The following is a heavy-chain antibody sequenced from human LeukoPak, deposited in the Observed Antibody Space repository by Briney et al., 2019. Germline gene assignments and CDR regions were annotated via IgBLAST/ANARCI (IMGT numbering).Heavy chain of an antibody. CDR3: ARPQHDYGDYTDAFDI. CDR1: GFTFSSYG. J-gene: IGHJ3*02. Sequence: GGSLRLSCAASGFTFSSYGMHWVRQAPGKGLEWVAFIRYDGSNKYYADSVKGRFTISRDNAKNSLYLQMNSLRAEDTAVYYCARPQHDYGDYTDAFDIWGQGTMVTVSS. CDR2: IRYDGSNK. V-gene: IGHV3-30*02. D-gene: IGHD4-17*01.